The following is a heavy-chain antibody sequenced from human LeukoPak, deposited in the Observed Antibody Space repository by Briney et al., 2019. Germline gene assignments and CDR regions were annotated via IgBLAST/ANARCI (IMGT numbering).Heavy chain of an antibody. CDR1: GFTFSSYA. D-gene: IGHD6-6*01. J-gene: IGHJ6*04. Sequence: GGSLRLSCAASGFTFSSYAMSWVRQAPGKGLEWVSAISGSGGSTYYADSVKGRFTISRDNSKNTLYLQMNSLRAEDTAVYYCAKERFMEAQASSSSEDVWGKGTTVTVSS. V-gene: IGHV3-23*01. CDR3: AKERFMEAQASSSSEDV. CDR2: ISGSGGST.